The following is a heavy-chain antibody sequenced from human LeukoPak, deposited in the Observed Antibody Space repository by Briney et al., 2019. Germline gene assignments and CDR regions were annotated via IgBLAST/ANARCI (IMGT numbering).Heavy chain of an antibody. CDR3: VKHGSGWSFDY. Sequence: KPSETLSLTCTVSSASISSYYWGWIRQSPGKGLEWIGYIQNTGGTNYNPSLKSRVSISKDTSKNQFSLQVRSVTAADTAVYYCVKHGSGWSFDYWGQGTLVTVSS. CDR1: SASISSYY. V-gene: IGHV4-59*01. J-gene: IGHJ4*02. D-gene: IGHD6-19*01. CDR2: IQNTGGT.